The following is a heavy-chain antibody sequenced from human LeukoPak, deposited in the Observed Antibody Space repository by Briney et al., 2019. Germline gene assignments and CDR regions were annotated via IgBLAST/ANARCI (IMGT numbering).Heavy chain of an antibody. V-gene: IGHV3-30*02. CDR3: AKGVYSGYDLFDY. CDR2: IRYDGSNK. Sequence: PGRSLRLSCAASGFSFSSHGMHWVRQAPGKGLEWVAFIRYDGSNKYYADSVKGRFTISRDNSKNTLYLQMNSLRAEDTAVYYCAKGVYSGYDLFDYWGQGTLVTVSS. J-gene: IGHJ4*02. CDR1: GFSFSSHG. D-gene: IGHD5-12*01.